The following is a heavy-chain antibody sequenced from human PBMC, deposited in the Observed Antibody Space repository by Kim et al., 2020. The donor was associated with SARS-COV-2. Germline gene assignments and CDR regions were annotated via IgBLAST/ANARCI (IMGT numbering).Heavy chain of an antibody. V-gene: IGHV4-39*01. CDR3: ARLGFYDSSGYYYSY. D-gene: IGHD3-22*01. J-gene: IGHJ4*02. Sequence: PSLTRRVTISVDTSKNQFSLKLSSVTAADTAVYYCARLGFYDSSGYYYSYWGQGTLVTVSS.